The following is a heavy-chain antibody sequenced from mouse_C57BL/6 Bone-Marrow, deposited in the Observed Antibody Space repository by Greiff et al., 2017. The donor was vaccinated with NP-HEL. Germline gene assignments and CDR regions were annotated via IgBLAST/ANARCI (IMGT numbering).Heavy chain of an antibody. D-gene: IGHD4-1*01. V-gene: IGHV2-2*01. CDR3: ARKLGRAMDY. CDR2: IWSGGST. CDR1: GFSLTSYG. Sequence: VKLVESGPGLVQPSHCLSITCTVSGFSLTSYGVHWVRQSPGKGLEWLGVIWSGGSTDYNAAFISRLSISKDNSKSQVFFKMNSLQADDTAIYYCARKLGRAMDYWGQGTSVTVSS. J-gene: IGHJ4*01.